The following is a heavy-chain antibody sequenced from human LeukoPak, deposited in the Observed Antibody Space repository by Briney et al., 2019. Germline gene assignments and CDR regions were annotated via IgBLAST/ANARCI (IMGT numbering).Heavy chain of an antibody. J-gene: IGHJ4*02. CDR1: GFTFGSYG. V-gene: IGHV3-30*18. CDR2: ISYDGSNK. Sequence: PGGSLRLSCAASGFTFGSYGMHWVRQAPGKGLEWVAVISYDGSNKYYADSVKGRFTISRDNSKNTLYLQMNSLRAEDTAVYYCAKDGFLGDGYYFDYWGQGTLVTVSS. CDR3: AKDGFLGDGYYFDY. D-gene: IGHD3-3*01.